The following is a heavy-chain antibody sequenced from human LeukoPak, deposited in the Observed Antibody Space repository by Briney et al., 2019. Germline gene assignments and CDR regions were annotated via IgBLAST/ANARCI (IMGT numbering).Heavy chain of an antibody. CDR3: AKVYRSSYYVRY. D-gene: IGHD3-22*01. CDR2: ISGSGGST. V-gene: IGHV3-23*01. CDR1: GFTFSSYA. J-gene: IGHJ4*02. Sequence: QPGGSLRRSCSASGFTFSSYAMAWVRQAPGKGLEWVSAISGSGGSTYYADSVKGRFTISRDNSKNTLYLQMNSLRAEDTAVYYCAKVYRSSYYVRYWGQGTLVTVSS.